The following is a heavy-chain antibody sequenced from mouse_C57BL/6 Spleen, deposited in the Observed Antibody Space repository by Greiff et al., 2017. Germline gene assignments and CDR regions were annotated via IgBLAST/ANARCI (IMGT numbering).Heavy chain of an antibody. CDR1: GYTFTSYW. V-gene: IGHV1-52*01. CDR2: IDPSDSET. D-gene: IGHD1-1*01. J-gene: IGHJ4*01. CDR3: ARGFITTVVATPMDY. Sequence: QVQLQQPGAELVRPGSSVKLSCKASGYTFTSYWMHWVKQRPIQGLEWIGNIDPSDSETHYNQKFKDKATLTVDKSSSTAYMQHSSLTSEDSAVYYCARGFITTVVATPMDYWGQGTSVTVSS.